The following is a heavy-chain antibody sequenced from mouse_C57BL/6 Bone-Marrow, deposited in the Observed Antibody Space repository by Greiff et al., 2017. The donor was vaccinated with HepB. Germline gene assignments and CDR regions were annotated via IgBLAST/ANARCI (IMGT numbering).Heavy chain of an antibody. V-gene: IGHV14-4*01. D-gene: IGHD2-3*01. J-gene: IGHJ3*01. CDR3: TTEMVTPKKFAY. CDR2: IDPENGDT. CDR1: GFNIKDDY. Sequence: EVQLVESGAELVRPGASVKLSCTASGFNIKDDYMHWVKQRPEQGLEWIGWIDPENGDTEYASKFQGKATITADTSSNTAYLQLSSLTSEDTAVYYCTTEMVTPKKFAYWGQGTLVTVSA.